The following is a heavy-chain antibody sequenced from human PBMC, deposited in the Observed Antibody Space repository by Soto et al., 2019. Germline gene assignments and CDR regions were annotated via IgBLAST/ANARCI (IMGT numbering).Heavy chain of an antibody. Sequence: PGGSLRLSCAASGFNFGVFGMHLVRQAPGKGLEWLSVLSYEGSEEYYADSVRGRFTISRDNSKNTLFLQMDSLRVDDTGVYYCALTRRSSLLEVAGPGFEYWGRGTLVTVSS. CDR1: GFNFGVFG. J-gene: IGHJ4*02. V-gene: IGHV3-30*03. CDR3: ALTRRSSLLEVAGPGFEY. CDR2: LSYEGSEE. D-gene: IGHD6-19*01.